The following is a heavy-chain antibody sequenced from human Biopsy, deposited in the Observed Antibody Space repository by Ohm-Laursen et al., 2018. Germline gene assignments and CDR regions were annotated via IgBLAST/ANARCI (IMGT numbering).Heavy chain of an antibody. V-gene: IGHV3-21*01. Sequence: SLRLSCTASGFTFSGFSMNWVRQAPGKGLEGVSSISASGNHIYYTDSVKGRFTVSRDNGKNSVYLQMNSLRVEDTAVYYCARDGEAKYCKHGVCPSDFWGQGTLVTVSS. CDR1: GFTFSGFS. D-gene: IGHD2-8*01. CDR2: ISASGNHI. CDR3: ARDGEAKYCKHGVCPSDF. J-gene: IGHJ4*02.